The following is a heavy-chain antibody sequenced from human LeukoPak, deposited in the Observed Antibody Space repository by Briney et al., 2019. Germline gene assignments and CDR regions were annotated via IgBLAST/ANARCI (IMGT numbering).Heavy chain of an antibody. CDR3: AKDITEVRGVIAGGVDY. CDR2: ISWDGGST. V-gene: IGHV3-43*01. J-gene: IGHJ4*02. Sequence: GGSLRLSCAASGFTFDDYTMHWVRQAPGKGLEWVSLISWDGGSTYYADSVKGRFTISRDNSKNSLYLQMNSLRTEDTALYYCAKDITEVRGVIAGGVDYWGQGTLVTVSS. CDR1: GFTFDDYT. D-gene: IGHD3-10*01.